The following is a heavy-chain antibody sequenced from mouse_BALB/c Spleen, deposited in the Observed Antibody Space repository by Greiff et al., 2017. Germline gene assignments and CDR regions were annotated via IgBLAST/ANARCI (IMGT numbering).Heavy chain of an antibody. J-gene: IGHJ3*01. Sequence: VQLQQSGPELVKPGASVKISCKASGYSFTGYYMHWVKQSHVKSLEWIGRINPYNGATSYNQNFKDKASLTVDKSSSTAYMELHSLTSEDSAVYYCARNWDYGGYWGQGTLVTVSA. CDR1: GYSFTGYY. CDR2: INPYNGAT. CDR3: ARNWDYGGY. V-gene: IGHV1-31*01. D-gene: IGHD2-4*01.